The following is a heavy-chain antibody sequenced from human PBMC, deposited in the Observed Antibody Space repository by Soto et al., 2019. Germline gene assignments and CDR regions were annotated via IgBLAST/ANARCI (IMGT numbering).Heavy chain of an antibody. Sequence: GGSLRLSCAASGFTFSTYWMTWVRQAPGKGLEWVANIKQDGSEENYVDSVKGRFTISRDNAKNTLYLQMNSLRTEDTAVYYCARRGPGTYFDYWGQGTLVTVSS. D-gene: IGHD6-13*01. J-gene: IGHJ4*02. CDR1: GFTFSTYW. CDR3: ARRGPGTYFDY. CDR2: IKQDGSEE. V-gene: IGHV3-7*05.